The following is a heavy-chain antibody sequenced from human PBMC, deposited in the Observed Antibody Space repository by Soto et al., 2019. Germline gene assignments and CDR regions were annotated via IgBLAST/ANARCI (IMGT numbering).Heavy chain of an antibody. J-gene: IGHJ4*02. CDR2: ISYDGSNK. V-gene: IGHV3-30-3*01. Sequence: QVQLVESGGGVVKPGRSLRLSCAASGFTFSSYAMHWVRQAPGKGLEWVAVISYDGSNKYYADSVKGRFTISRDKSKNTLYLQMNSLRAEDTAVYYCASEGAVTRVLDYWGQGTLVTVSS. CDR3: ASEGAVTRVLDY. CDR1: GFTFSSYA. D-gene: IGHD2-2*01.